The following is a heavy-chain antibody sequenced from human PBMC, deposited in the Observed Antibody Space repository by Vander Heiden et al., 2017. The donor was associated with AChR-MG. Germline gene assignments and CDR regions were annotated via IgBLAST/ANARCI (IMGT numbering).Heavy chain of an antibody. CDR3: ARVLMPNYYDSSGYEFDY. J-gene: IGHJ4*02. CDR1: GGSISSYY. CDR2: IYYSGST. V-gene: IGHV4-59*01. Sequence: QVQLQESGPGLVKPSETLSLTCTVSGGSISSYYWSWIRQPPGKGLEWIGYIYYSGSTNYNPSLKSRVTISVDTSKNQFSLKLSSVTAADTAVYYCARVLMPNYYDSSGYEFDYWGQGTLVTVSS. D-gene: IGHD3-22*01.